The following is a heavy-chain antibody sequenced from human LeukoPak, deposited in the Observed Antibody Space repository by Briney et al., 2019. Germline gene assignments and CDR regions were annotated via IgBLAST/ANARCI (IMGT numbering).Heavy chain of an antibody. CDR1: GGSVSSGSYY. D-gene: IGHD6-19*01. V-gene: IGHV4-61*01. Sequence: SETLSLTCTVSGGSVSSGSYYWSWIRQPPGKGLEWIGYIYYSGSTNYNPSLKSRVTISVDTSKNQFSLKLSSVTAADTAVYYCARAGSSGWYNAFDIWGQGTMVTVSS. CDR2: IYYSGST. CDR3: ARAGSSGWYNAFDI. J-gene: IGHJ3*02.